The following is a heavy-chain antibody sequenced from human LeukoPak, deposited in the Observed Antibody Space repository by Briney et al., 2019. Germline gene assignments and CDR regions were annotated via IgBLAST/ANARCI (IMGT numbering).Heavy chain of an antibody. CDR3: ARWNPYYGTLDY. D-gene: IGHD3-10*01. V-gene: IGHV4-59*01. Sequence: SETLSLTCTVSGDSINSDYWSWLRQPPGKGLEWIGYIYYSGSTNYNPSLESRVTISVDTSKKEFSLRLSSVTAADTAVYYCARWNPYYGTLDYWGQGTLVTVSS. J-gene: IGHJ4*02. CDR2: IYYSGST. CDR1: GDSINSDY.